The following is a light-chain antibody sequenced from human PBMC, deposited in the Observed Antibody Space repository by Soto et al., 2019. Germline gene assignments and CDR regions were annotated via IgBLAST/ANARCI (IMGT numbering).Light chain of an antibody. V-gene: IGKV3-20*01. CDR2: GAS. Sequence: EIVLTQSPGTLSLFPGERATLSCRASQSVSRNYLAWYQQKPGQAPRLLIYGASSRATGIPDRFSASGSGTDFTLTISRLEPEDSAVYWCQHYDSSLWTFGQGTKVEIK. J-gene: IGKJ1*01. CDR1: QSVSRNY. CDR3: QHYDSSLWT.